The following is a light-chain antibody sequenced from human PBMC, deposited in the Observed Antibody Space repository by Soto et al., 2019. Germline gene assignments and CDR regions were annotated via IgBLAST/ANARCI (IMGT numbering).Light chain of an antibody. V-gene: IGKV3-11*01. CDR2: DAS. CDR1: QSVSSY. J-gene: IGKJ4*01. CDR3: QQRSNWPLT. Sequence: EIGLTQSPATPSLSPGERATLPFRASQSVSSYLAWDQQKPGQAPRLLIYDASNRATGIPARFSGSGSGTDFTLTISSLDPEDFAVYYCQQRSNWPLTFGGGTKVXIK.